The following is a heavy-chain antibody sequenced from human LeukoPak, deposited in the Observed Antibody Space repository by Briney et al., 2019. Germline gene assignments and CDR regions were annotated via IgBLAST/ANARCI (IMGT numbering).Heavy chain of an antibody. CDR2: IYYSGST. J-gene: IGHJ5*02. CDR1: GGSISSYY. D-gene: IGHD5-12*01. V-gene: IGHV4-59*01. CDR3: AREYSGYDGGGWFDP. Sequence: PSETLSLTCTVSGGSISSYYWSWIRQPPGKGLEWVGYIYYSGSTNYNPSLKSRVTISVDTSKNQFSLKLSSVTAADTAVYYCAREYSGYDGGGWFDPWGQGTLVTVSS.